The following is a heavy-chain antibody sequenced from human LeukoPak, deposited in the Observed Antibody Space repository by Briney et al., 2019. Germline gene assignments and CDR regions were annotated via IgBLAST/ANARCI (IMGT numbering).Heavy chain of an antibody. CDR2: IGSTTSII. D-gene: IGHD3-22*01. CDR3: ARAVDSSGYWGLDYYYGMDV. CDR1: GFTFSSHG. V-gene: IGHV3-48*04. J-gene: IGHJ6*02. Sequence: GGSLRLSCVASGFTFSSHGMNWVRQAPGKGLEWVSYIGSTTSIIYYADSVEGRFTISRDNTKNSLHLQMNSLRAEDTAVYYCARAVDSSGYWGLDYYYGMDVWGQGTTVTVSS.